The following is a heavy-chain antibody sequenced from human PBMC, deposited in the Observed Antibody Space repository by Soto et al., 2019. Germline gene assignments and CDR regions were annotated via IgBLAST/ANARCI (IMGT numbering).Heavy chain of an antibody. CDR1: GGTFSSYA. CDR2: FKPKVGET. V-gene: IGHV1-69*10. CDR3: ATDYYYDSSGYYLPVY. D-gene: IGHD3-22*01. J-gene: IGHJ4*02. Sequence: GASVKVSCKASGGTFSSYASSWVRQAPGQGLEWMGGFKPKVGETNYAQKFQGRVTMTEDTSTDTAYMELSSLRSEDTAVYYCATDYYYDSSGYYLPVYWGQGTLLTVSS.